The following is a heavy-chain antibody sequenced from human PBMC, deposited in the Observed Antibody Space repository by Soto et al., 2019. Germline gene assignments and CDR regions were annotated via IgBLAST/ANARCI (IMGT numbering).Heavy chain of an antibody. Sequence: SETLSLTCTVSGGSISSGGYYWSWIRQHPGKGLEWIGYIYYSGSTYYNPSLKSRVTISVDTSKNQFSLKLSSVTAADTAVYYCASSRGDYGNWFDPWGQGXLVTVSS. CDR1: GGSISSGGYY. J-gene: IGHJ5*02. CDR3: ASSRGDYGNWFDP. V-gene: IGHV4-31*03. D-gene: IGHD4-17*01. CDR2: IYYSGST.